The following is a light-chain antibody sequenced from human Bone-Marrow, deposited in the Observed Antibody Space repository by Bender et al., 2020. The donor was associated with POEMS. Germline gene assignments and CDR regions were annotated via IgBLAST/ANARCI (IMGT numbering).Light chain of an antibody. CDR3: CASPSRSTYV. CDR2: EGS. CDR1: SSGVGTYNF. V-gene: IGLV2-23*01. J-gene: IGLJ1*01. Sequence: QSDLTQPPSVSGSPGQSITISCTGISSGVGTYNFVSWYQHNPGKPPNLIIYEGSKRPSGVSNRFSGSKSGNTASLTISGLQAEDEADYYCCASPSRSTYVFGSGTTVTV.